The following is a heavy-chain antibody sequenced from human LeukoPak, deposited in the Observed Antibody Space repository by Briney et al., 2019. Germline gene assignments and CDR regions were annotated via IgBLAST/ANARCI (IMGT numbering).Heavy chain of an antibody. D-gene: IGHD6-13*01. CDR3: ARAPRGIAAAGTHYYYYMDV. CDR1: GGSISSSSYY. Sequence: SETLSLTCTVPGGSISSSSYYWGWIRQPPGKGLEWIGSIYYSGSTYYNPSLKSRVTISVDTSKNQFSLKLSSVTAADTAVYYCARAPRGIAAAGTHYYYYMDVWGKGTTVTVSS. J-gene: IGHJ6*03. V-gene: IGHV4-39*07. CDR2: IYYSGST.